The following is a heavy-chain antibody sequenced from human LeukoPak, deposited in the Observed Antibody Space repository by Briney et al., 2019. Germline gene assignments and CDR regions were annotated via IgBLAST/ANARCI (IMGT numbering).Heavy chain of an antibody. CDR3: ARRVAAAGTDWFWFDP. Sequence: SETLSLTCTVSGGSISSYYWSWIRQPPGKGLEWIGYIYYSGSTNYNPSLKSRVTISVDTSKNQFSLKLSSVTAADTAVYYCARRVAAAGTDWFWFDPWGQGTLVTVSS. V-gene: IGHV4-59*08. CDR1: GGSISSYY. CDR2: IYYSGST. J-gene: IGHJ5*02. D-gene: IGHD6-13*01.